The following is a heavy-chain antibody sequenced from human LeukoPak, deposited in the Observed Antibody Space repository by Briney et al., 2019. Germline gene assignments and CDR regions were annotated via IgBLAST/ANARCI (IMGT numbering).Heavy chain of an antibody. D-gene: IGHD3-22*01. CDR1: GYTFTGYY. CDR2: INPNSGGT. CDR3: AREPEPYYYDSIRGYDAFDI. V-gene: IGHV1-2*02. J-gene: IGHJ3*02. Sequence: GASVKVSCKASGYTFTGYYMHWVRQAPGQGLEWMGWINPNSGGTNYAQKFQGRVTMTRDTSISTAYMELNRLRSADTAVYYCAREPEPYYYDSIRGYDAFDIWGQGTMVTVSS.